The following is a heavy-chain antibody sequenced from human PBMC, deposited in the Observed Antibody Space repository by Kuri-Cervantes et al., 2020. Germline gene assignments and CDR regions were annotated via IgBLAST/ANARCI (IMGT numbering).Heavy chain of an antibody. V-gene: IGHV4-38-2*01. Sequence: SETLSLTCAVSGYSISSGYYWAWIRQPPGRGLEWIGTIYHSGSTFYNPSLKSRVTISIDTSKNHFSLKLSSVTAADTAVYYCARGRGYSYGQRKSFDYWGQGTLVTVSS. CDR1: GYSISSGYY. CDR3: ARGRGYSYGQRKSFDY. J-gene: IGHJ4*02. CDR2: IYHSGST. D-gene: IGHD5-18*01.